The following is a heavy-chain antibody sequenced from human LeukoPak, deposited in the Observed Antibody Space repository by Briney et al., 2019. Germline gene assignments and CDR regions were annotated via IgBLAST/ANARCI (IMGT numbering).Heavy chain of an antibody. D-gene: IGHD3-16*02. V-gene: IGHV3-21*01. Sequence: GGSLRLSCAASGFTFSSYSMNWVRQAPGKGLEWVSSISSSSSYIYYADSVKGRFTISRDNAKNSLYLQMNSLRAEDTAVYYCARASDYDYVWGSYRYYDRFDPWGQGTLATVSS. CDR2: ISSSSSYI. CDR1: GFTFSSYS. J-gene: IGHJ5*02. CDR3: ARASDYDYVWGSYRYYDRFDP.